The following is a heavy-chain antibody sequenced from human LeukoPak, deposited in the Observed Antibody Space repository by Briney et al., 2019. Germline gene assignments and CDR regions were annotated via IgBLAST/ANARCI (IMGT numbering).Heavy chain of an antibody. J-gene: IGHJ4*02. D-gene: IGHD6-19*01. CDR1: GFAFSSYS. CDR2: ISSTSTYI. V-gene: IGHV3-21*01. CDR3: AKERNLEIAVAGTIFDY. Sequence: TGGSLRLSCAASGFAFSSYSMNWVRQAPGKGLEWVSSISSTSTYIHYADSVEGRFTISRDNAKNSLYLQMNSLRAEDTAMYYCAKERNLEIAVAGTIFDYWGQGTLVTVSS.